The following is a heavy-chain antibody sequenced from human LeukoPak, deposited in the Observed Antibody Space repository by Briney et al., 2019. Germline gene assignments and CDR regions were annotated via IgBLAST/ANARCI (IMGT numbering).Heavy chain of an antibody. V-gene: IGHV3-23*01. CDR3: AGRGLYSSSWWAFDI. D-gene: IGHD6-13*01. Sequence: GGSLRLSCAASGFTFSSYAMSWVRQAPGKGLEWVSAISGSGGSTYYADSVKGRFTISRDNSKNTLYLQMNSLRAEDTAVYYCAGRGLYSSSWWAFDIWGQGTVVTVSS. J-gene: IGHJ3*02. CDR1: GFTFSSYA. CDR2: ISGSGGST.